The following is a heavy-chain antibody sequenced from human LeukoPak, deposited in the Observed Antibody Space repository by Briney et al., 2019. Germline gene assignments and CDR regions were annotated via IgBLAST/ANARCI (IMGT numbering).Heavy chain of an antibody. J-gene: IGHJ4*02. V-gene: IGHV3-33*05. CDR1: GFIFSHYG. CDR2: IQNDGRTE. D-gene: IGHD2-21*01. CDR3: GRELSQIVWGCLDY. Sequence: GGAMRLSYAAAGFIFSHYGMHWGRRAPGKGVEGVAVIQNDGRTENFTDSVKGRFTISRDNSKNSVVLQMNSVRVEDTAVYYCGRELSQIVWGCLDYGGQGTLVSVSS.